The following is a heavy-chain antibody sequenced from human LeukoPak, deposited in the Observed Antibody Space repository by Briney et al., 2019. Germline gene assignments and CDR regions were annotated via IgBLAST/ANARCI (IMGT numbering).Heavy chain of an antibody. CDR1: GYTFTSYG. V-gene: IGHV1-18*01. CDR3: ARDGGSSWYGDYYYYYMDV. CDR2: ISAYNGNT. D-gene: IGHD6-13*01. Sequence: ASVKVSCKASGYTFTSYGISWVRQAPGQGLEWMGWISAYNGNTNYAQKLQGRVTMTTDTSTSTAYMELRSLRSDDTAVYYCARDGGSSWYGDYYYYYMDVWGNGTTVTVSS. J-gene: IGHJ6*03.